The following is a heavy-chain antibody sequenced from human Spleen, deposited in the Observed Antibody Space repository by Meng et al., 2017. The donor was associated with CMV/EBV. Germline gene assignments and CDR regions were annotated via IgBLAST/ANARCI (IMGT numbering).Heavy chain of an antibody. CDR3: ARDRFLGGNNSSWSLYYYGMDV. CDR2: IVPIFGIT. V-gene: IGHV1-69*13. J-gene: IGHJ6*02. D-gene: IGHD6-13*01. Sequence: SVKVSCKASGGTFSTYAISWVRQAPGQGLEWVGGIVPIFGITNYTQNFQGRVTITADESTTTAYMELSSLRSDDTAVYYCARDRFLGGNNSSWSLYYYGMDVWGQGTTVTVSS. CDR1: GGTFSTYA.